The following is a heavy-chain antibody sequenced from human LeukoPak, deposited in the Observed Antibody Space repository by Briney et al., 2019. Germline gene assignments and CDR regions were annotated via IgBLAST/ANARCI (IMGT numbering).Heavy chain of an antibody. J-gene: IGHJ4*02. Sequence: PGGSLRLSCAASGFTFSSYWMSWVRQAPGKGLEWVANIKQDGSEKYYVDSVKGRFTISRDDAKNSLYLQMNSLRAEDTAVYYCSKEKSTVLTPGVDYWGQGTLVTVSS. CDR3: SKEKSTVLTPGVDY. CDR2: IKQDGSEK. D-gene: IGHD4-23*01. V-gene: IGHV3-7*01. CDR1: GFTFSSYW.